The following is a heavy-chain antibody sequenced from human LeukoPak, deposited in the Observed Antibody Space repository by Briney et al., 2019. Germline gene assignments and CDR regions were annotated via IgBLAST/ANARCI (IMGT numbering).Heavy chain of an antibody. CDR2: FDPEDGET. J-gene: IGHJ4*02. CDR3: ATDGIAAAGTAPLF. V-gene: IGHV1-24*01. Sequence: ASVKVSCKVSGYTLTELSMHWVRQAPGKGLEWMGGFDPEDGETIYAQKFQGRVTMTEDTSTDTAYMGLSSLRSEDTAVYYCATDGIAAAGTAPLFWGQGTLVTVSS. CDR1: GYTLTELS. D-gene: IGHD6-13*01.